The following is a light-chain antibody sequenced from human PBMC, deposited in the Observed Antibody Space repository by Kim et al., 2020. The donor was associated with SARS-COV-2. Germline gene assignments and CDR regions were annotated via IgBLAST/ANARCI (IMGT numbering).Light chain of an antibody. CDR3: CSYAGRFPVI. CDR2: DVT. CDR1: HRDIGSYHY. V-gene: IGLV2-11*03. J-gene: IGLJ2*01. Sequence: GQSVTISGTGTHRDIGSYHYVSWYQQHPGTAPKLILYDVTERPSGVPDRFSGSDSGITAFLTISGLQAEDEADYYCCSYAGRFPVIFGGGTQLTVL.